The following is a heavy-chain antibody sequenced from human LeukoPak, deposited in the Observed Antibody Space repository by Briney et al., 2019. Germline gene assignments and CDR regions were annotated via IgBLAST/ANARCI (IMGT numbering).Heavy chain of an antibody. CDR3: AKTAVANGGDY. Sequence: GGSLRLSCVASGFTLSSHVMSWVRQAPGKGLEWVSAICGSGGSTYYADSVKGRFTNSRDNSKNTLYLQMNSLRAEDTAVYYCAKTAVANGGDYWGQGTLVTVSS. J-gene: IGHJ4*02. CDR2: ICGSGGST. V-gene: IGHV3-23*01. D-gene: IGHD6-19*01. CDR1: GFTLSSHV.